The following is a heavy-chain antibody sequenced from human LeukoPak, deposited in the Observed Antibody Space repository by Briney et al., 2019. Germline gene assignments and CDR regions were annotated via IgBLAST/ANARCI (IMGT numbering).Heavy chain of an antibody. CDR3: AKALYSSSWRLSPFDY. D-gene: IGHD6-13*01. V-gene: IGHV3-9*03. CDR2: ISWNSGSM. J-gene: IGHJ4*02. CDR1: AFTFDAYA. Sequence: GGSLRLSCAASAFTFDAYAMHWVRQAPGKGLEWVSGISWNSGSMAYADSVKGRFTISRDNAKNSLYLQMNSLRVEDMALYYCAKALYSSSWRLSPFDYWGQGTLVTVSS.